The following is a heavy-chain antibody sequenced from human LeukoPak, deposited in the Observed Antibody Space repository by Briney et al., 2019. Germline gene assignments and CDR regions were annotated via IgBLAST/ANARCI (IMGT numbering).Heavy chain of an antibody. J-gene: IGHJ4*02. Sequence: ASVKVSCKASGGTFSSYAISWVRQAPGRGLEWMGGIIPIFGTANYAQKFQGRVTITADESTSTAYMELSSLRSEDTAVYYCATRSEYSSGPYYFDYWGQGTLVTVSS. CDR1: GGTFSSYA. CDR2: IIPIFGTA. CDR3: ATRSEYSSGPYYFDY. D-gene: IGHD6-19*01. V-gene: IGHV1-69*13.